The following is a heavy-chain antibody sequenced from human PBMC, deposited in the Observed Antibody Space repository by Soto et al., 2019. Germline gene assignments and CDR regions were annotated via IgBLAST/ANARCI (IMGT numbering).Heavy chain of an antibody. V-gene: IGHV3-15*01. CDR1: GFTFSNAW. Sequence: GGSLRLSCVAFGFTFSNAWMTWVRQAPGKGLEWVGRIKRKTDGATTDYGAPVKDRFTISRDDSKNTLYLQMNSLKTEDTAVYYCSTGYCSGGNCFIDYWGQGTLVPASS. CDR3: STGYCSGGNCFIDY. J-gene: IGHJ4*02. D-gene: IGHD2-15*01. CDR2: IKRKTDGATT.